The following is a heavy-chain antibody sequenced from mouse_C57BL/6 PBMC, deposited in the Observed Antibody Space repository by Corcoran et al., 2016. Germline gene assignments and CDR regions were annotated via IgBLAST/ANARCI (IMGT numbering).Heavy chain of an antibody. J-gene: IGHJ2*01. CDR1: GYTFTDYY. CDR2: INPNNGGT. Sequence: EVQLQQSGPELVKPGASVKISCKASGYTFTDYYMNWVKQSHGKSLEWIGDINPNNGGTSYNQKFKGKATLTVDKSSSTAYMELRSLTSEDSAVYYCARLNSNYEGFYWGQGTTLTVSS. V-gene: IGHV1-26*01. D-gene: IGHD2-5*01. CDR3: ARLNSNYEGFY.